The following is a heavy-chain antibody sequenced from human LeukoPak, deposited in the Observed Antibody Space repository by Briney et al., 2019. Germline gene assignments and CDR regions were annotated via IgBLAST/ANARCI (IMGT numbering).Heavy chain of an antibody. CDR3: ARTYYYDSSGFDY. Sequence: SETLSLTCAVYGGSFSGYYWSWIRQPPGKGLEWIREINHSGSTNYNPSLKSRVTISVDTSKNQFSLKLSSVTAADTAVYYCARTYYYDSSGFDYWGQGTLVTVSS. CDR1: GGSFSGYY. CDR2: INHSGST. V-gene: IGHV4-34*01. J-gene: IGHJ4*02. D-gene: IGHD3-22*01.